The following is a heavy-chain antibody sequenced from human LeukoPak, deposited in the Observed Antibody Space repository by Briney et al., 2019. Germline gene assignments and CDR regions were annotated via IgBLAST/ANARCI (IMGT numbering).Heavy chain of an antibody. V-gene: IGHV4-34*01. J-gene: IGHJ4*02. CDR1: GGSISSYY. D-gene: IGHD3-10*01. CDR2: INHSGST. CDR3: ARLRITMVRGVVDY. Sequence: SETLSLTCTVSGGSISSYYWSWIRQPPGKGLEWIGEINHSGSTNYNPSLKSRVTISVDTFKNQFSLKLSSVTAADTAVYYCARLRITMVRGVVDYWGQGTLVTVSS.